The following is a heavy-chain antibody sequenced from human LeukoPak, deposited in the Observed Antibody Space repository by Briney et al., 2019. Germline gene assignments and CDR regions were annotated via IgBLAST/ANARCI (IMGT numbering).Heavy chain of an antibody. CDR3: ARGKTYYDYVWGSYRHYYFDY. D-gene: IGHD3-16*02. CDR1: GFTFSSYG. V-gene: IGHV3-30*03. CDR2: ISYDGSNK. J-gene: IGHJ4*02. Sequence: GGSLRLSCAASGFTFSSYGMHWVRQAPGKGLEWVAVISYDGSNKYYADSVKGRFTISRDNSKNTLYLQMNSLRAEDTAVYYCARGKTYYDYVWGSYRHYYFDYWGQGTLVTVSS.